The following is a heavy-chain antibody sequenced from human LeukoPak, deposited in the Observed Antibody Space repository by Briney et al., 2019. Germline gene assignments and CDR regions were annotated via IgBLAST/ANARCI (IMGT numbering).Heavy chain of an antibody. V-gene: IGHV3-7*01. CDR1: GFSFSSYW. J-gene: IGHJ5*02. Sequence: PGGSLRLSCAASGFSFSSYWMSWVRQPPGKGLEWVANIKKDGSDKYYMDSVKGRFTISRDNAKNSLYLQMNSLTAEDTAVYYCARQVRTSIAARPSWFDPWGQGTLVTVSS. D-gene: IGHD6-6*01. CDR2: IKKDGSDK. CDR3: ARQVRTSIAARPSWFDP.